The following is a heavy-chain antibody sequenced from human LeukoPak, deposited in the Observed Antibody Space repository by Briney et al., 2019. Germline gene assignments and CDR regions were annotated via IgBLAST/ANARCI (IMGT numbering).Heavy chain of an antibody. CDR3: AREAYSGSYPPWFDP. Sequence: SETLSLTCTVSGGSISSSSYYWGWIRQPPGKGLEWIGRIYYSGSTYYNPSLKSRVTISVDTSKKPLSLKLSSVPAADTVVYYCAREAYSGSYPPWFDPWGQGTLVTVSS. D-gene: IGHD1-26*01. J-gene: IGHJ5*02. V-gene: IGHV4-39*07. CDR2: IYYSGST. CDR1: GGSISSSSYY.